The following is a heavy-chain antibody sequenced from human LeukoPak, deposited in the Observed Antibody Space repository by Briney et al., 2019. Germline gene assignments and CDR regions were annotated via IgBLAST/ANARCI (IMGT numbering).Heavy chain of an antibody. J-gene: IGHJ3*02. CDR2: ISGSGGST. Sequence: GVSLRLSCAASGFTFSSYAMSWVRQAPGKGLEWVSAISGSGGSTYYADSVKGRFTISRDNSKNTLYLQMNSLRAEDTAVYYCANLYDFCSGFPHDAYDICGQGTMVTVSS. D-gene: IGHD3-3*01. CDR3: ANLYDFCSGFPHDAYDI. CDR1: GFTFSSYA. V-gene: IGHV3-23*01.